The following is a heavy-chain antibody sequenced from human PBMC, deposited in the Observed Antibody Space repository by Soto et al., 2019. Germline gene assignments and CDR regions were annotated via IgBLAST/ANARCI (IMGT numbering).Heavy chain of an antibody. CDR2: IIPILGIA. Sequence: QVQLVQSGAEVKKPGSSVKVSCKASGGTFSSYSISWVRQAPGQGLEWLGRIIPILGIANYAQKLQGRVTITSDKSTSTGYLALSSLRSEDADVYYCSRGAAGIAVAGPSYYFAYWGQGTLVTVSS. D-gene: IGHD6-19*01. J-gene: IGHJ4*02. V-gene: IGHV1-69*02. CDR1: GGTFSSYS. CDR3: SRGAAGIAVAGPSYYFAY.